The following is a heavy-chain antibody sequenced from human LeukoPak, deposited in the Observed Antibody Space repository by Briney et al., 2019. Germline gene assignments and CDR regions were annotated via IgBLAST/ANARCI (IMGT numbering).Heavy chain of an antibody. CDR3: AKDTYYYDSSGRALAT. CDR2: ISGSGGST. Sequence: GGSLRLSCAASGFTFSSYAMSWVRQAPGKGLEGVSAISGSGGSTYYADSVKGRFTISRDNSKNTLYLQMNSLRAEDTAVYYCAKDTYYYDSSGRALATWGQGTLVTVSS. J-gene: IGHJ5*02. CDR1: GFTFSSYA. V-gene: IGHV3-23*01. D-gene: IGHD3-22*01.